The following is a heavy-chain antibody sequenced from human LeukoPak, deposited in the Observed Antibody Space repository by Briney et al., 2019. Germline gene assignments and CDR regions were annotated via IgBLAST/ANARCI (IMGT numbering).Heavy chain of an antibody. CDR2: IYSGGSK. J-gene: IGHJ2*01. CDR3: VREDYNDNTGPIRSSGGWYFDL. V-gene: IGHV3-53*01. D-gene: IGHD3-22*01. Sequence: GGSLRLSCAASGFTVSSSYMSWVRQAPGKGLEWVSVIYSGGSKYYEESVKGGLTITSDSYKNTPYLQMNSRRAEDRAVCYCVREDYNDNTGPIRSSGGWYFDLWGRGTLVTVSS. CDR1: GFTVSSSY.